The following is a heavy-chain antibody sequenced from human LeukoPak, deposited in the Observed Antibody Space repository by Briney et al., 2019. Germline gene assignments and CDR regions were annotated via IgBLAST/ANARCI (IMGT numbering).Heavy chain of an antibody. CDR2: IFSGGTT. D-gene: IGHD3-10*01. V-gene: IGHV3-53*01. J-gene: IGHJ6*03. CDR1: GFSVSMKY. Sequence: GESLRLSCAASGFSVSMKYMTWVRQAPGKGLEWDSVIFSGGTTYYADSVKGRFTVSRDNSKNMMYLQMNSLRAEDPAVYYCARFSGPGMQHYYYYMDVWGTGTTVTVSS. CDR3: ARFSGPGMQHYYYYMDV.